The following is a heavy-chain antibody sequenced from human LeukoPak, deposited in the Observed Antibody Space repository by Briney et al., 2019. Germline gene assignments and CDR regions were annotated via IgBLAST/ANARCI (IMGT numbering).Heavy chain of an antibody. Sequence: GGSLRLSCAASGFTFRRHGMHWVRQAPGKGLEWVAVISYDGSNKNYADSVKGRFTIPRDNSKNTLYLQMNSLRAEDTAVYYCAKDRSSSWSFDYWGQGTLVTVSS. V-gene: IGHV3-30*18. D-gene: IGHD6-13*01. J-gene: IGHJ4*02. CDR2: ISYDGSNK. CDR1: GFTFRRHG. CDR3: AKDRSSSWSFDY.